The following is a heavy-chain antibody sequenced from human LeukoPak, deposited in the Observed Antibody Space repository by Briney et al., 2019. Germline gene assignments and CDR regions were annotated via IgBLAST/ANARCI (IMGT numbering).Heavy chain of an antibody. CDR3: ARTLRFFRFLDV. CDR1: GFTFSNYW. CDR2: IKPDGSET. D-gene: IGHD3-3*01. Sequence: GGSLRLSCAASGFTFSNYWMSWVRQAPEKGLEWVANIKPDGSETYSVDSVKGRFTISRDNAKNSLYLQMSSLRAEDTAVYYCARTLRFFRFLDVWGQGTTVTVSS. J-gene: IGHJ6*02. V-gene: IGHV3-7*03.